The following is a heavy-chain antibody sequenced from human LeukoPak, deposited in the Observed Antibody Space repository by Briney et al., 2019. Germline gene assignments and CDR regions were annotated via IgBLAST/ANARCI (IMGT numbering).Heavy chain of an antibody. CDR1: GYTLTGYY. Sequence: VASVKVSCKASGYTLTGYYMHWVRQAPGQGLEWMGWTNPNSGGTNYAQKFQGRVTMTRDTSISTAYMELSRLRSDDTAVYYCARVGFSAEFDPWGQGTLVTVSS. CDR2: TNPNSGGT. CDR3: ARVGFSAEFDP. J-gene: IGHJ5*02. V-gene: IGHV1-2*02.